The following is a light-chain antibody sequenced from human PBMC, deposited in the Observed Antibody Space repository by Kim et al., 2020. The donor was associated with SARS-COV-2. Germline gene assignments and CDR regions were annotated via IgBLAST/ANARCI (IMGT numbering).Light chain of an antibody. CDR1: SGSVSSSYY. CDR3: ALYVGDGIWV. Sequence: QTVVTQEPAFSVSPGGTVTLTCGLDSGSVSSSYYPSWYQQIPGQPPRTLIYNTDSRSAGVPDRFSGSILDNKAALTIAGAQADDESDFHCALYVGDGIWVFGGGTQLTVL. J-gene: IGLJ3*02. V-gene: IGLV8-61*01. CDR2: NTD.